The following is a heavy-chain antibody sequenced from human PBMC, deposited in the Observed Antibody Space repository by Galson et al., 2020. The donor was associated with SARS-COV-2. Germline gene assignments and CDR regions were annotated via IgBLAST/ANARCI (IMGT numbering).Heavy chain of an antibody. CDR1: GFSLTTGVG. V-gene: IGHV2-5*02. CDR2: IYWDNDK. CDR3: AHLYYYDSSGYSRAFDY. J-gene: IGHJ4*02. Sequence: VSGPTLVKPTQTLTLTCTFSGFSLTTGVGVGWFLQAPGKALERLALIYWDNDKRYSPSLKTRLSITKDTSKNQVVLTLTNVDPVDTATYYCAHLYYYDSSGYSRAFDYWGQGTLVTVSS. D-gene: IGHD3-22*01.